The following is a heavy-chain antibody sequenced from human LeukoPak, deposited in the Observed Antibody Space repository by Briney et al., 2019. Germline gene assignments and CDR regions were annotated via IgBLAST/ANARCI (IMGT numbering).Heavy chain of an antibody. D-gene: IGHD2-2*01. J-gene: IGHJ1*01. Sequence: ASVKVSCKASGYTFTSYYMHWVRQAPGQGLEWMGIINPSGGSTSYAQKFQGRVTMTRDTSTSTVYMELSSLRSEDTAVYYCARGDIVVVPAAAGAEDFQHWGQGTLVTVSS. CDR1: GYTFTSYY. CDR3: ARGDIVVVPAAAGAEDFQH. CDR2: INPSGGST. V-gene: IGHV1-46*01.